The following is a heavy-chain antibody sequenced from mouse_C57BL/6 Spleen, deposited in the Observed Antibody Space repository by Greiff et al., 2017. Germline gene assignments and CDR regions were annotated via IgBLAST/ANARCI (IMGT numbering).Heavy chain of an antibody. CDR3: TRSNYGSSYVGWYFDD. CDR1: GYTFTSYW. CDR2: IYPGNSDT. D-gene: IGHD1-1*01. J-gene: IGHJ1*03. Sequence: VQLQQSGTVLARPGASVKMSCKTSGYTFTSYWMHWVKQRPGQGLEWIGAIYPGNSDTSYNQKFKGKAKLTAVTSASTAYMELSSLTYEDSAVYYCTRSNYGSSYVGWYFDDWGTGTTVTVSA. V-gene: IGHV1-5*01.